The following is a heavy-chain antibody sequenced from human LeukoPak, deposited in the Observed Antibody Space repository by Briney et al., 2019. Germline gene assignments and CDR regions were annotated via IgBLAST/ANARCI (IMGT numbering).Heavy chain of an antibody. V-gene: IGHV4-34*01. J-gene: IGHJ4*02. CDR2: INHSGST. CDR3: ARGQGDTIFYGY. CDR1: GGSFSGYY. D-gene: IGHD3-9*01. Sequence: SSETLSLTCAVYGGSFSGYYWSWIRQPPGKGLEWIGEINHSGSTNYNPSLKSRVTISVDTSKNQFSLKLSSVTAADTAVYYCARGQGDTIFYGYWGQGTLVTVSS.